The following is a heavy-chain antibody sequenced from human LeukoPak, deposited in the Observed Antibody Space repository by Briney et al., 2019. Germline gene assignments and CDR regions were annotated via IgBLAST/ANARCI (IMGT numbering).Heavy chain of an antibody. CDR2: ISYDGSDR. D-gene: IGHD2-2*02. CDR3: ARDLRYCTRTSCFTSLDV. Sequence: GGSLTLSCSASGFTFSNYAIHWVRRVPGKGLEWVAVISYDGSDRDYADSVKGRFTISRDSSKNTYLQMNSLRSEDTAVYYCARDLRYCTRTSCFTSLDVWGKGTTVTVSS. J-gene: IGHJ6*04. V-gene: IGHV3-30-3*01. CDR1: GFTFSNYA.